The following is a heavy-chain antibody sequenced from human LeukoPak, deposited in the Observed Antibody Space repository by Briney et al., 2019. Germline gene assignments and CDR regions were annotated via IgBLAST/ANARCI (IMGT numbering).Heavy chain of an antibody. Sequence: GGSLRLSCAASGFTFSSYWMHWVRQAPGKGLVWVSRINSDGSSTSYADSVKGRFTIFRDNAKNTLYLQMNSLRAEDTAVYYCARGRSSSWYDSCFDYWGQGTLVTVSS. J-gene: IGHJ4*02. CDR1: GFTFSSYW. D-gene: IGHD6-13*01. V-gene: IGHV3-74*01. CDR3: ARGRSSSWYDSCFDY. CDR2: INSDGSST.